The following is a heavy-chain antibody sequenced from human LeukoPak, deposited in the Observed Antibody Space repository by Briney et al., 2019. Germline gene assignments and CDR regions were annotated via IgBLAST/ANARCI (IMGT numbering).Heavy chain of an antibody. CDR2: TRNKANSYTT. CDR1: GFTIGGFA. V-gene: IGHV3-72*01. CDR3: VRALRGSSTWFDC. J-gene: IGHJ4*02. D-gene: IGHD6-13*01. Sequence: PGGSLRLSCAASGFTIGGFAMTWVRQAPGKGLEWVGLTRNKANSYTTEYAASVKGRFTISRDESKSLLYLQMNSLITEDTAVYFCVRALRGSSTWFDCWGQGTLVTVSS.